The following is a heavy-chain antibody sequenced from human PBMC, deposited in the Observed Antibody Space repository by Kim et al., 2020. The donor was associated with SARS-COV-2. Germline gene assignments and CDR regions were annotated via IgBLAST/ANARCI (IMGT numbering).Heavy chain of an antibody. D-gene: IGHD3-10*01. CDR2: INHSGST. Sequence: SETLSLTCAVYGGSCSGYYWSWIRQPPGKGLEWIGEINHSGSTNYNPSLKSRVTISVDTSKNQFSLKLSSVTAADTAVYYCARVRGVTVLLGYYYYGMDVWGQGTTVTVS. V-gene: IGHV4-34*01. CDR1: GGSCSGYY. J-gene: IGHJ6*02. CDR3: ARVRGVTVLLGYYYYGMDV.